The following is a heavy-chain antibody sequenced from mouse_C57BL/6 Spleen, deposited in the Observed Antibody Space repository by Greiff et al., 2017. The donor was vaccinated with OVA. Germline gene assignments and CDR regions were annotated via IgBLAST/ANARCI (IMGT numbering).Heavy chain of an antibody. CDR1: GYSITSGYY. J-gene: IGHJ2*01. CDR2: ISYDGSN. Sequence: ESGPGLVKPSQSLSLTCSVTGYSITSGYYWNWIRQFPGNKLAWMGYISYDGSNNYNPSLKNRISITRDTSKNQFFLKLNSVTTEDTATYYCARGVTFDYWGQGTTLTVSS. CDR3: ARGVTFDY. V-gene: IGHV3-6*01. D-gene: IGHD2-1*01.